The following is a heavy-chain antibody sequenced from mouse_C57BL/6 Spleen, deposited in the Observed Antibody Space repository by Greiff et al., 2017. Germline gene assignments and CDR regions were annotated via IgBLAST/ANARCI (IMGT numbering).Heavy chain of an antibody. V-gene: IGHV1-82*01. J-gene: IGHJ2*01. CDR1: GYAFSSSW. D-gene: IGHD1-1*01. CDR2: IYPGDGDT. Sequence: QVQLQQSGPELVKPGASVKISCKASGYAFSSSWMNWVKQRPGKGLEWIGRIYPGDGDTNYNGKFKGKATLTADKSSSTAYMQLSSLTSEDSAVYFCARSFITTVVDYWGQGTTRTVSS. CDR3: ARSFITTVVDY.